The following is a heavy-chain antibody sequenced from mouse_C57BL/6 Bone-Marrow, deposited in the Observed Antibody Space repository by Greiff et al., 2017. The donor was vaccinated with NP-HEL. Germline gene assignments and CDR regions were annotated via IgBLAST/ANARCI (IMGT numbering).Heavy chain of an antibody. J-gene: IGHJ3*01. Sequence: EVQGVESGRGLVQPKGSLKLSCAASGFSFNTYAMNWVRQAPGKGLEWVARIRSKSNNYATYYADSVKDRFTISRDDSESMLYLQMNNLKTEDTAMYYCVPGGSGPFAYWGQGTLVTVSA. D-gene: IGHD3-2*02. V-gene: IGHV10-1*01. CDR2: IRSKSNNYAT. CDR1: GFSFNTYA. CDR3: VPGGSGPFAY.